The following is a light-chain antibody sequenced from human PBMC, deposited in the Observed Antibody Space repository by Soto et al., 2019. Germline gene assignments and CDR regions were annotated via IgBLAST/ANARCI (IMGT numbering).Light chain of an antibody. CDR3: LQTFGSPLT. CDR1: QDIGTY. Sequence: DIQMTQSPSSLSVFVGDRVNITCRASQDIGTYLHWFQEKPGRAPKLLISTSATLQSSVPSRFRGSGSEADFTLTITSLQPDDFATYFCLQTFGSPLTFGGGTRVQ. CDR2: TSA. J-gene: IGKJ4*01. V-gene: IGKV1-39*01.